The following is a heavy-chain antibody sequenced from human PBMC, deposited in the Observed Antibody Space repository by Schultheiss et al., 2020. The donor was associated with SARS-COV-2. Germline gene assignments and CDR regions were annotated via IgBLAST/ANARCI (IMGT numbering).Heavy chain of an antibody. CDR1: GFTVSSNY. CDR3: ARADTPLVSLVQDLRGPNWYFDL. D-gene: IGHD1-1*01. CDR2: IYSGGST. Sequence: GGSLRLSFAASGFTVSSNYMSWVRQAPGKGLEWVSVIYSGGSTYYADSVKGRFTISRDNSKNTLYLQMSSLSAEDTAVYYCARADTPLVSLVQDLRGPNWYFDLWGRGTLVTVAS. V-gene: IGHV3-53*01. J-gene: IGHJ2*01.